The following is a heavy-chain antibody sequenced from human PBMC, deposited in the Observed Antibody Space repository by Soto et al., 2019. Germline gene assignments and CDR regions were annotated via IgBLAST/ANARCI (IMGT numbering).Heavy chain of an antibody. D-gene: IGHD2-2*01. V-gene: IGHV4-31*03. J-gene: IGHJ6*03. CDR3: ARFVVVPAAASYMDV. CDR2: IYYSGST. CDR1: GGSISSGGYY. Sequence: QVQLQESGPGLVKPSQTQSLTCTVSGGSISSGGYYWSWIRQHPGKGLEWIGNIYYSGSTYYNPSLKSRVTISVDTSKNQLSLKLSSVTVADTAVYYCARFVVVPAAASYMDVWGKGTTVTVSS.